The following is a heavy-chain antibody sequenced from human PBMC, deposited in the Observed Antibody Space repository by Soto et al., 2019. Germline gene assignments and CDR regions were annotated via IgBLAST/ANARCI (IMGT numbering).Heavy chain of an antibody. J-gene: IGHJ3*02. V-gene: IGHV1-8*01. CDR3: ERGQDLTLYCYDSSGCYDAFDI. CDR1: GYTFTSYD. CDR2: MNPNSGNT. D-gene: IGHD3-22*01. Sequence: ASVKVSCKASGYTFTSYDINWVRQATGQGLEWMGWMNPNSGNTGYAQKFQGRVTMTMNTSISTAYMELSSLRSEDTAVYYCERGQDLTLYCYDSSGCYDAFDIWGQGTMVTFSS.